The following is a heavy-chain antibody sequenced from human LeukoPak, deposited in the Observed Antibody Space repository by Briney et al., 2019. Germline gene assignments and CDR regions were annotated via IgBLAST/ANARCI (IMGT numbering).Heavy chain of an antibody. Sequence: GGSLKISCKGSGYSFTNYWIGWVRQMPGKGLEWMGIIYPGDSVTIYSPSFQGQVTISADKSISSAFLHWSSLKASDTAIYYCARPGGGVGYTFDSWGQGTLVTVSS. CDR3: ARPGGGVGYTFDS. CDR1: GYSFTNYW. J-gene: IGHJ4*02. V-gene: IGHV5-51*01. CDR2: IYPGDSVT. D-gene: IGHD5-18*01.